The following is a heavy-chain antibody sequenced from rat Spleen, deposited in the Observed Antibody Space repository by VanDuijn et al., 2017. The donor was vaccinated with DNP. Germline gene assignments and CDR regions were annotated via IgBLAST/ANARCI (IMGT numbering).Heavy chain of an antibody. Sequence: EVQLVESGGGLVQPGRSLKLSCAASGFSFSNYYMAWVRQAPKKGLEWVATISTSGDRTYYPDSVKGRFTISRDNAKSTLYLQMNSLRSEDTATYFCAREQHFHVEYWGQGVMVTVSS. CDR1: GFSFSNYY. J-gene: IGHJ2*01. D-gene: IGHD1-10*01. V-gene: IGHV5S23*01. CDR3: AREQHFHVEY. CDR2: ISTSGDRT.